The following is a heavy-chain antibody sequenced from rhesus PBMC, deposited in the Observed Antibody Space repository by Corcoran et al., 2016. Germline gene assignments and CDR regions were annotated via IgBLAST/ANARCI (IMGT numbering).Heavy chain of an antibody. J-gene: IGHJ4*01. Sequence: QVQLQESGPGVVKPSETLSLTCAVSGGSIRGYYLWSWIRQPPGKGLEWIGYIYVGSGSNSYNPSRKNRVTISKDTSKNQFSLKLSSVTAADTAVYYCARPSNTVTFDYWGRGVLVTVSS. CDR1: GGSIRGYYL. CDR2: IYVGSGSN. V-gene: IGHV4-143*01. CDR3: ARPSNTVTFDY. D-gene: IGHD4-23*01.